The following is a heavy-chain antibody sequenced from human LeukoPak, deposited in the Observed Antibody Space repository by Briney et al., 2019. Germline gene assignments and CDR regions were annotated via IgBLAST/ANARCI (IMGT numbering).Heavy chain of an antibody. V-gene: IGHV3-21*01. D-gene: IGHD3-22*01. J-gene: IGHJ4*02. Sequence: GGSLRLSCAASGFTFDDYGMNWVRQAPGKGLEWVSSISSSSSYIYYADSVKGRFTISRDNAKNSLYLQMNSLRAEDTAVYYCARESYDSSGYYFASRRYYFDYWGQGTLVTVSS. CDR1: GFTFDDYG. CDR2: ISSSSSYI. CDR3: ARESYDSSGYYFASRRYYFDY.